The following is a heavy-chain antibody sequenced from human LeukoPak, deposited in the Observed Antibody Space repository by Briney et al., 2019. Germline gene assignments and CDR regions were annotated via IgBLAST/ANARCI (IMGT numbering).Heavy chain of an antibody. CDR2: IYYSGST. V-gene: IGHV4-39*07. CDR3: ARPRSMVRGLRWFDP. J-gene: IGHJ5*02. D-gene: IGHD3-10*01. Sequence: SETLSLTCTVSGGSISSSSYYWGWIRQPPGKGLEWIGSIYYSGSTYYNPSLKSRVTISVDTSKNQFSLKLSSVTAADTAVYYCARPRSMVRGLRWFDPWGQGTLVTVSS. CDR1: GGSISSSSYY.